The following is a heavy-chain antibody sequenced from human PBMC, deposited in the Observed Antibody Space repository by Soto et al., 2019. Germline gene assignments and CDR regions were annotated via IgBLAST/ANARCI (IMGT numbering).Heavy chain of an antibody. CDR3: AREGGTYYYDSSGHDAFDI. J-gene: IGHJ3*02. CDR2: IYYSGST. CDR1: GGSISSGGYY. V-gene: IGHV4-31*03. D-gene: IGHD3-22*01. Sequence: SETLSLTCTVSGGSISSGGYYWSWIRQHPGKGLEWIGYIYYSGSTYYNPSLKSRVTISVDTPKNQFSLKLSSVTAADTAVYYCAREGGTYYYDSSGHDAFDIWGQGTMVTVSS.